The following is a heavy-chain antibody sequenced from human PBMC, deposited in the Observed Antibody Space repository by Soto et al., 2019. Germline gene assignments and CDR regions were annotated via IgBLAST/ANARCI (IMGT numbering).Heavy chain of an antibody. CDR1: GGSMHSYY. D-gene: IGHD4-4*01. CDR2: IYESGPS. V-gene: IGHV4-59*01. J-gene: IGHJ5*02. Sequence: QVQLQESGPGLVLPSETLSLTCTVSGGSMHSYYWTWVRQPPGKGLERIGYIYESGPSKYNESLGRRITMSLDKSRNPFPLSLSYVTAGDTAVYFCALYSPTKKSFDSNPGWLDPWGQGTLVAVSS. CDR3: ALYSPTKKSFDSNPGWLDP.